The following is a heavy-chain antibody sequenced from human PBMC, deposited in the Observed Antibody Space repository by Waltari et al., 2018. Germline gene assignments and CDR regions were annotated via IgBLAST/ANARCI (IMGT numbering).Heavy chain of an antibody. CDR1: VDSMSRSDL. D-gene: IGHD2-15*01. CDR3: ARDRGRGLYLDS. Sequence: QLQQSGPGLVKPSESLSLTCVVSVDSMSRSDLWNWVRQSPGKGLEWIGQIHRSGRTNYAPSFESRITISIDTSKNQFSLKMSSATAADTAVYYCARDRGRGLYLDSWGQGTLVTVSP. J-gene: IGHJ4*02. CDR2: IHRSGRT. V-gene: IGHV4-4*02.